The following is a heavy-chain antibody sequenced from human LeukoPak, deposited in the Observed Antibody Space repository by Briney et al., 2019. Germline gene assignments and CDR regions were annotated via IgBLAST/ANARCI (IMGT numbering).Heavy chain of an antibody. Sequence: PSETLSLTCTVSGGSISSYYWSWIRQPPGKGLEWIGYIYYSGSINYNPSLKSRVTISVDTSKNQFSLKLSSVTAADTAVYYCARGGHYYYYMDVWGKGTTVTVSS. CDR1: GGSISSYY. CDR2: IYYSGSI. J-gene: IGHJ6*03. V-gene: IGHV4-59*01. D-gene: IGHD3-16*01. CDR3: ARGGHYYYYMDV.